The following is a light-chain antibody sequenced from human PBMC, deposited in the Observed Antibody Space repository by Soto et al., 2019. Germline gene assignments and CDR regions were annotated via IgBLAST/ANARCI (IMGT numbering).Light chain of an antibody. V-gene: IGLV1-44*01. CDR1: SSNIGSYT. CDR2: SSD. J-gene: IGLJ1*01. Sequence: QAVVTQPPSASGTPGQRVTISCSGSSSNIGSYTVNWYQHLPGTAPKLLIYSSDQRPSGVPDRFSGSKSGTSASLAITGLQAEDEGDYYCQSYDSSLGGHVFGTGTKVTVL. CDR3: QSYDSSLGGHV.